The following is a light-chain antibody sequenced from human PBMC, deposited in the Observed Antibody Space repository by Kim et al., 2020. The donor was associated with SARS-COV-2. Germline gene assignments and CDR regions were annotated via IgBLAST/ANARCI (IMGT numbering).Light chain of an antibody. CDR2: GKN. V-gene: IGLV3-19*01. CDR1: SLRSYD. J-gene: IGLJ2*01. Sequence: SSELTQAPAVSVALGQTVRITCQGDSLRSYDASWYQQKPGQAPVLVIYGKNNRPSLIPDRFSGSSSGNTASFTIPGAPAEDETDYYCNSRDSSGNHVVFG. CDR3: NSRDSSGNHVV.